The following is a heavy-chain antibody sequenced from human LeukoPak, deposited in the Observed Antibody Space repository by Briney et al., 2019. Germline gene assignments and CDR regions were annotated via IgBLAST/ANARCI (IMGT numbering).Heavy chain of an antibody. CDR3: ARGQVLRFLEWLSQGYGMDV. Sequence: SETLSLTCTVSGGSISSYYWSWIRQPPGKGLEWIGYIYYSGSTNYNPSLKSRVTISVDTSKNQFSLKLSSVTAADTAVYYCARGQVLRFLEWLSQGYGMDVWGQGTTVTVSS. CDR2: IYYSGST. J-gene: IGHJ6*02. V-gene: IGHV4-59*01. D-gene: IGHD3-3*01. CDR1: GGSISSYY.